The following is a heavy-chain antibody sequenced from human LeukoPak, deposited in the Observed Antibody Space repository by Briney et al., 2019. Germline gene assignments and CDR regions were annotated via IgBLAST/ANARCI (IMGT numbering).Heavy chain of an antibody. D-gene: IGHD3-3*01. CDR3: ARVSLGRIFGVDSNWFDP. CDR2: IFYSGTT. J-gene: IGHJ5*02. Sequence: SSETLSLTCTVSGGSISSGGYYWSWIRQHPGKGLEFIGYIFYSGTTYYNPSLKSRVSISLDTSLNQFSLKVSSVTAADTAVYYCARVSLGRIFGVDSNWFDPWGQGTLVTVSS. V-gene: IGHV4-31*03. CDR1: GGSISSGGYY.